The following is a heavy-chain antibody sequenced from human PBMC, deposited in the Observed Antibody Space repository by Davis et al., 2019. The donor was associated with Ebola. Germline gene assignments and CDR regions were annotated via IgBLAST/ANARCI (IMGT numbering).Heavy chain of an antibody. CDR3: ARTSGTTGIFLG. CDR1: GFTFSNYW. V-gene: IGHV3-7*01. D-gene: IGHD1-1*01. CDR2: IKQDGSAK. J-gene: IGHJ4*02. Sequence: GESLKISCAASGFTFSNYWMTWVRQAPGKGLEWVANIKQDGSAKPYVGSVKGRFTISRDNTKNSLYLQMNTLRAEDTAVYYCARTSGTTGIFLGWGQGTLVTVSS.